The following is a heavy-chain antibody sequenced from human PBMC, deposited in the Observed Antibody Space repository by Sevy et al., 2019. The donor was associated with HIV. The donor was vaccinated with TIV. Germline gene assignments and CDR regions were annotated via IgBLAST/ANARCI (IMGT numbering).Heavy chain of an antibody. CDR1: GFTFINHA. J-gene: IGHJ6*02. Sequence: GESLKISCAASGFTFINHAMHWVRQAPGKGLEWVTVISYDGSNKYYADSVKGRFTISRDTSKSTVYLKMDSLRAEDTAVYYCARELNSGYANYYSYGMDVWGQGTTVTVSS. CDR2: ISYDGSNK. CDR3: ARELNSGYANYYSYGMDV. V-gene: IGHV3-30*04. D-gene: IGHD5-12*01.